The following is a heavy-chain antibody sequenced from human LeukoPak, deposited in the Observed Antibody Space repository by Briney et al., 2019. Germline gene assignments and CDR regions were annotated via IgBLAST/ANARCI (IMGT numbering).Heavy chain of an antibody. CDR3: ARMSYNWTAGYYFDY. CDR2: INHSGST. J-gene: IGHJ4*02. D-gene: IGHD1-20*01. Sequence: SETLSLTCAVYGGSFSGYYWSWIRQPPGKGLEWIGEINHSGSTNYNPSLKSRDTISVDTSKNQFSLKLSSVTAADTAVYYCARMSYNWTAGYYFDYWGQGTLVTASS. V-gene: IGHV4-34*01. CDR1: GGSFSGYY.